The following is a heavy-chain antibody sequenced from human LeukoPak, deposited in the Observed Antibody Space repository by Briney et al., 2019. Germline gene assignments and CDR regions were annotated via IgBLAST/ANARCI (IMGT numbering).Heavy chain of an antibody. CDR1: GGSISSYH. CDR2: IYYSGST. J-gene: IGHJ4*02. D-gene: IGHD1-26*01. Sequence: PSETLSLTCTVSGGSISSYHWSWLRQPPGKGLEGIGYIYYSGSTNYNPSLKSRVTISVDTSKNQFSLKLSSVTAADTAVYYCASLDIRGARVGATTFDYWGQGTLVTVSS. V-gene: IGHV4-59*01. CDR3: ASLDIRGARVGATTFDY.